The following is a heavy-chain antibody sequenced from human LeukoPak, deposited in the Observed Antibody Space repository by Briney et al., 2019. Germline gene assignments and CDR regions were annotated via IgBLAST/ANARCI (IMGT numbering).Heavy chain of an antibody. V-gene: IGHV3-48*03. CDR1: GFTFSSYE. D-gene: IGHD3-10*01. J-gene: IGHJ3*02. Sequence: GGSLRLSCAASGFTFSSYEMNWVRQAPGKGLEWVSYISSSGSTIYYADSVKGRFTTSRDNAKNSLYLQMNSLRAEDTAVYYCARSYYLDAFDIWGQGTMVTVSS. CDR2: ISSSGSTI. CDR3: ARSYYLDAFDI.